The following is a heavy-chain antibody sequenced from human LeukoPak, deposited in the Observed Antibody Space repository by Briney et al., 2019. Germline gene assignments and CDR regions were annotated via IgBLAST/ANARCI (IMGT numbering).Heavy chain of an antibody. CDR2: ISGSGGST. J-gene: IGHJ4*02. CDR1: GFTFSSYA. V-gene: IGHV3-23*01. Sequence: GGPLRLSCAASGFTFSSYAMSWVRQAPGKGLEWVSAISGSGGSTYYADSVKGRFTISRDNSKNTLYLQMNSLRAEDTAVYYCAKDSWPTVTTQVFDYWGQGTLVTVSS. D-gene: IGHD4-17*01. CDR3: AKDSWPTVTTQVFDY.